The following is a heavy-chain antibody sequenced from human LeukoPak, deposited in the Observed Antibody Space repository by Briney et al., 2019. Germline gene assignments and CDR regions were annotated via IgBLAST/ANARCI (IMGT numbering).Heavy chain of an antibody. CDR2: IFYSGNT. Sequence: SETLSLTCAVSGGSISSSGYYWGWIRQPPGKGLEWIGGIFYSGNTYYNPSLKSRVTMSVDTSKNQFSLRLSSVTAADTAVYYCARRGSRQGTTVVTPAFDYWSQGTLVTVSS. CDR3: ARRGSRQGTTVVTPAFDY. D-gene: IGHD4-23*01. V-gene: IGHV4-39*01. J-gene: IGHJ4*02. CDR1: GGSISSSGYY.